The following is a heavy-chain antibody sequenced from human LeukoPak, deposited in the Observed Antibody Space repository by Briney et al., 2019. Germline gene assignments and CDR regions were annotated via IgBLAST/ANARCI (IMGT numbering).Heavy chain of an antibody. V-gene: IGHV1-2*02. Sequence: ASVTVTCKASGYTFTGYYLDWVRQAPGQGLEWMGWINPNSGGTNYAPKFQGRVTMTRDTSTSTAYMELSRLRSDDTAVYYCARDPGSIWYFDNWGQGKPGTVSS. J-gene: IGHJ4*02. D-gene: IGHD6-13*01. CDR3: ARDPGSIWYFDN. CDR2: INPNSGGT. CDR1: GYTFTGYY.